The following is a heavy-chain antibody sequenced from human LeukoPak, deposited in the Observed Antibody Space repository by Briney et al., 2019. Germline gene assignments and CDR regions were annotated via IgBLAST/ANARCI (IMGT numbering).Heavy chain of an antibody. CDR1: GGSISSGDYY. Sequence: SETLSLTCTVSGGSISSGDYYWSWIRQPPGKGLEWIGYIYYSGSTYYNPSLKSRVTISVDTSKNQFSLKLSSVTAADTAVYYCASHEYGSGSYYNPTWGQGTLVTVSS. J-gene: IGHJ5*02. D-gene: IGHD3-10*01. CDR2: IYYSGST. V-gene: IGHV4-30-4*08. CDR3: ASHEYGSGSYYNPT.